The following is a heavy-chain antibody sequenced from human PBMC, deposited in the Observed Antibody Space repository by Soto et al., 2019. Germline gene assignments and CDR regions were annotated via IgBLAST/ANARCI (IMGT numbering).Heavy chain of an antibody. V-gene: IGHV4-34*01. CDR2: INHSGST. CDR1: GGSFSRYY. J-gene: IGHJ4*02. D-gene: IGHD2-8*02. CDR3: ARDKITGLFDY. Sequence: PSETLSLTCTVYGGSFSRYYWTWIRQPPGTGLEWIGEINHSGSTNYNPSLKNRVTISVDTSKNQFSLKLTSVTAADTGVYYCARDKITGLFDYWGQGTLVTVSS.